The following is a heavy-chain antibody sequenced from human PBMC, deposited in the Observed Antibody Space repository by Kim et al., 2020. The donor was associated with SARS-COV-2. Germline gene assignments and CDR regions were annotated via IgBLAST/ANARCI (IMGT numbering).Heavy chain of an antibody. CDR1: GFTVSSNH. CDR3: ATIGVSNYYDSSGQDY. V-gene: IGHV3-53*01. D-gene: IGHD3-22*01. Sequence: GGSLRLSCAAAGFTVSSNHMSWVRQAPGKGLEWVSVIYGGGSTYYADSVKGRFTISRDNSKNTIYLQMNSLRAEDTAVYYCATIGVSNYYDSSGQDYWGQGTLVTVSS. CDR2: IYGGGST. J-gene: IGHJ4*02.